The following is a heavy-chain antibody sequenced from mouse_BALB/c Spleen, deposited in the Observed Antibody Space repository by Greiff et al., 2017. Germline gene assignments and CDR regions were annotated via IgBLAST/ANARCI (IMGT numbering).Heavy chain of an antibody. CDR3: ASLYYGYDGFAY. J-gene: IGHJ3*01. Sequence: SGAELVKPGASVKLSCTASGFNIKDTYMHWVKQRPEQGLEWIGRIDPANGNTKYDPKFQGKATITADTSSNTAYLQLSSLTSEDTAVYYCASLYYGYDGFAYWGQGTLVTVSA. D-gene: IGHD2-2*01. V-gene: IGHV14-3*02. CDR1: GFNIKDTY. CDR2: IDPANGNT.